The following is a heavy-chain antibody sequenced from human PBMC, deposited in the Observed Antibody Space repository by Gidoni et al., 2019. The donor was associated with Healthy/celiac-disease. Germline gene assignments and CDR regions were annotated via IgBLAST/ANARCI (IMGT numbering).Heavy chain of an antibody. CDR3: ARDGAGSGSRYNWFDP. J-gene: IGHJ5*02. V-gene: IGHV4-39*02. CDR2: LYYSGST. Sequence: QLQLPESGPGLVKPSETPSLTCPVPRVSISTSSYYWGWIRQPPGKGLEWIGGLYYSGSTYYNQALKRRVTISVDTSKNQFSLKLSSVTAADTAVYYCARDGAGSGSRYNWFDPWGQGTLVTVSS. D-gene: IGHD3-10*01. CDR1: RVSISTSSYY.